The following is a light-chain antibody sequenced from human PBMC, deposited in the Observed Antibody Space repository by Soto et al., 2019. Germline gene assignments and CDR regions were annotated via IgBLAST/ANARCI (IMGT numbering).Light chain of an antibody. Sequence: QSVLTQPASVSGSPGQSITISCTGTSSDVGGYNYVSWYQQHPGKAPKFMIYDVSNRPSGVSNRFSGSKSSNTASLTISGLQAEDEADYYCSSYTTNTTRQIVFGTGTKVTVL. CDR2: DVS. J-gene: IGLJ1*01. V-gene: IGLV2-14*01. CDR3: SSYTTNTTRQIV. CDR1: SSDVGGYNY.